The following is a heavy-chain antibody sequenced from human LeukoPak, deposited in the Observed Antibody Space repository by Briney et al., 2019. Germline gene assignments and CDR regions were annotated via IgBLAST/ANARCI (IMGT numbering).Heavy chain of an antibody. Sequence: SVKVYCKASGGTLSSYTISWVRQAPGQGLEWMGRIIPILGIANYAQKFQGRVTITADKSTSTAYMELSSLRSEDTAVYYCANSHRRFLEELYYYYYMDVWGKGTTVTVSS. D-gene: IGHD3-3*01. CDR2: IIPILGIA. CDR3: ANSHRRFLEELYYYYYMDV. V-gene: IGHV1-69*02. CDR1: GGTLSSYT. J-gene: IGHJ6*03.